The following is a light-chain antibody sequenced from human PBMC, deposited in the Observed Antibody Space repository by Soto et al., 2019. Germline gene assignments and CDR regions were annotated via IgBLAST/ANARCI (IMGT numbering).Light chain of an antibody. CDR1: QSLVYSDGNTY. V-gene: IGKV2-30*01. Sequence: DVVMTQSPLSLPVTLGQPASISCGSSQSLVYSDGNTYLFWFQQRPGQSPRRLIYAASGRATDVPDRFSGSGSGTAFTLTISEVQPDDFAVYHCQQYGASPITFGAGT. CDR2: AAS. J-gene: IGKJ3*01. CDR3: QQYGASPIT.